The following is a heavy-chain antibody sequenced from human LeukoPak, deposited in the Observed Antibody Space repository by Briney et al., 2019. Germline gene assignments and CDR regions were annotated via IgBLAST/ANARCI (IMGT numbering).Heavy chain of an antibody. J-gene: IGHJ5*02. V-gene: IGHV4-31*03. Sequence: SQTLSLTCSVSGGSISSGVYYWSWIRQHPGKGLEWIGYIYYSGSTYHNPSLKSRVTISLDTSKNQFSLKLSSVTAADTAVYYCARTENYIPEDWFDPWGQGTLVTVSS. D-gene: IGHD5-24*01. CDR3: ARTENYIPEDWFDP. CDR1: GGSISSGVYY. CDR2: IYYSGST.